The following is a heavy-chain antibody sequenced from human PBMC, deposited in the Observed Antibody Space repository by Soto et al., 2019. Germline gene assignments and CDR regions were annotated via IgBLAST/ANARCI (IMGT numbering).Heavy chain of an antibody. Sequence: GVSLKVSCKSSGYTFTSYAMHWVRQAPGQRLEWMGWINAGNGNTKYSQKFQGRVTITRDTSASTAYMELSSLRSEDTAVYYCARVRPESGYNYYYYYMDVWGKGTTVTVSS. CDR2: INAGNGNT. D-gene: IGHD3-3*01. V-gene: IGHV1-3*01. CDR1: GYTFTSYA. J-gene: IGHJ6*03. CDR3: ARVRPESGYNYYYYYMDV.